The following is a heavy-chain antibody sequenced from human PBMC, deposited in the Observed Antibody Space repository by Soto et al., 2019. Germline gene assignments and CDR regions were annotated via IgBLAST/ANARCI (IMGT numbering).Heavy chain of an antibody. CDR1: GFTFSDYS. CDR3: ARDSAYVFDI. V-gene: IGHV3-48*01. CDR2: IGGISSTI. J-gene: IGHJ3*02. Sequence: GGSLRLSCAASGFTFSDYSMNWVRQAPGKGLEWVSYIGGISSTISYADSVKGRFTISRDNAKNSLFLQMNSLRADDTAVYYSARDSAYVFDIGGQGTVFPV.